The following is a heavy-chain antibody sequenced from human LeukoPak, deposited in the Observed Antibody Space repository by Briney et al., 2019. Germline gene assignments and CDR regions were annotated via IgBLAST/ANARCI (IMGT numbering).Heavy chain of an antibody. V-gene: IGHV4-4*07. CDR3: ARVDRARTAGYSSSWYFDY. J-gene: IGHJ4*02. Sequence: SETLSLTCAVSGYSISSGYYWGWIRRPAGKGLEWIGRIYASGSTNYNPSLKSRVTMSVDTSKNQFSLKLSSVTAADTAVYYCARVDRARTAGYSSSWYFDYWGQGTLVTVSS. CDR1: GYSISSGYY. D-gene: IGHD6-13*01. CDR2: IYASGST.